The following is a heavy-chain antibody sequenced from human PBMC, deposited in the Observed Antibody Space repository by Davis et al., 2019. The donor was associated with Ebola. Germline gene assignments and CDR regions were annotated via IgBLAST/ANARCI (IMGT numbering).Heavy chain of an antibody. CDR2: IYYSGST. D-gene: IGHD4-11*01. V-gene: IGHV4-59*01. CDR1: GGSFSGYY. CDR3: ARGQMTTVTPGGL. Sequence: PSETLSLTCAVYGGSFSGYYWSWIRQPPGKGLEWIGYIYYSGSTNYNPSLKSLVTISVDTSKNQFSLKLSSVTAADTAVYYCARGQMTTVTPGGLWGQGTLVTVSS. J-gene: IGHJ4*02.